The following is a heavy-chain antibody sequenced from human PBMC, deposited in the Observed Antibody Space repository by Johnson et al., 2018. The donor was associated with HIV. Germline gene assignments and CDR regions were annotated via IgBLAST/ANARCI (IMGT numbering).Heavy chain of an antibody. J-gene: IGHJ3*02. D-gene: IGHD1-14*01. Sequence: VQLVESGGGLVQPGGSLRLSCVASGFTFSDYYMDWVRQAPGKGLEWVANIKQDGSEKYYVDSVKGRFTISRDNAKNSLYLQRNSLRAEDTAVYYCARVNGITAIRAEWDAFDIWGQGTMVTVSS. CDR3: ARVNGITAIRAEWDAFDI. CDR1: GFTFSDYY. V-gene: IGHV3-7*01. CDR2: IKQDGSEK.